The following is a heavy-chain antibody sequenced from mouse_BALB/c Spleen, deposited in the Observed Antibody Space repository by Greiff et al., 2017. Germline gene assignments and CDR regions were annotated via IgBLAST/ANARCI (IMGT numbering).Heavy chain of an antibody. CDR2: IDPETGGT. J-gene: IGHJ2*01. V-gene: IGHV1-15*01. D-gene: IGHD1-2*01. CDR3: TRGFSFITTATDY. Sequence: VKLQESGAELVRPGASVTLSCKASGYTFTDYEMHWVKQTPVHGLEWIGAIDPETGGTAYNQKFKGKATLTADKSSSTAYMELRSLTSEDSAVYYCTRGFSFITTATDYWGQGTTLTVSS. CDR1: GYTFTDYE.